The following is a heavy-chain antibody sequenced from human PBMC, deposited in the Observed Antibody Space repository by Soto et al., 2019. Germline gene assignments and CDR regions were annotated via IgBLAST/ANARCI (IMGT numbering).Heavy chain of an antibody. Sequence: PGGSLRLSCAASGFTFSNYDMGWVRQAPGKGLEWVSGISNSGDRTYYADPVKGRFTISRDNSKNTLYLQVNSLRVEDTAVYYCAKDQAAAGTISRYFQHWGQGTLVTVSS. CDR3: AKDQAAAGTISRYFQH. CDR2: ISNSGDRT. CDR1: GFTFSNYD. D-gene: IGHD6-13*01. J-gene: IGHJ1*01. V-gene: IGHV3-23*01.